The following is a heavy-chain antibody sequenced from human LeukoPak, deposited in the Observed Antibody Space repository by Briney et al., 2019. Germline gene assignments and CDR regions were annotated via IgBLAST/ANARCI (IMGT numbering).Heavy chain of an antibody. J-gene: IGHJ4*02. V-gene: IGHV3-23*01. CDR2: INEMDPNT. D-gene: IGHD1-1*01. CDR1: GFIFSNYA. Sequence: SGGSLRLSCAASGFIFSNYAMNWVRQAPGKGPEWVSSINEMDPNTHYADSVKGRFTVSRDNSKNMLYLQMNNLRVEDTAVYYCAKQSLDANWGQGTLVTVSS. CDR3: AKQSLDAN.